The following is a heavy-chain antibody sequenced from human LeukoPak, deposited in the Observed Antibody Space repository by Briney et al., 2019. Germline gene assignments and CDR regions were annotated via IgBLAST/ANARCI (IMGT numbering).Heavy chain of an antibody. V-gene: IGHV5-51*01. Sequence: GESLKISCKGAGYSVSSYWIAWVRQMPGKGLEWMGIVFPGASATRYSPSFQGQVTISADKSISTAYLQWSSLKASDTAMYYCAIMTSYGGTPYFDYWGQGTLVTVSS. J-gene: IGHJ4*02. CDR1: GYSVSSYW. D-gene: IGHD4-23*01. CDR3: AIMTSYGGTPYFDY. CDR2: VFPGASAT.